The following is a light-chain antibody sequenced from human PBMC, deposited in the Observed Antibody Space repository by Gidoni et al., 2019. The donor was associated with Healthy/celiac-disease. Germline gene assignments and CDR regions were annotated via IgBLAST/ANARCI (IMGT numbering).Light chain of an antibody. J-gene: IGLJ2*01. Sequence: SYELTQPPSVSVSPGQTASITCSGDKLGDKYACWYQQKPGQSPVLVIYQDSKRPSGIPKRFSGSNSGNTATLTISGTQAMDEADYYCQAWDSHVVFGGGTKLTVL. CDR2: QDS. V-gene: IGLV3-1*01. CDR3: QAWDSHVV. CDR1: KLGDKY.